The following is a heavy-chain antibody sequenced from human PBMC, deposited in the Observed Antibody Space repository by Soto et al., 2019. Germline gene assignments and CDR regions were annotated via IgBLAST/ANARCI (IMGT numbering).Heavy chain of an antibody. Sequence: QVQLVQSGAEVKKPGASVKVSCKASGYTFTSYDINWVRQATGQGLEWMGWMNPNSGNTGYAQKFRGRVTMTRKTSISTAYMELSSLRSEHTTVYYCARGLGAGFWFDPWGKGTLVIVSS. CDR2: MNPNSGNT. CDR1: GYTFTSYD. V-gene: IGHV1-8*01. CDR3: ARGLGAGFWFDP. J-gene: IGHJ5*02. D-gene: IGHD6-19*01.